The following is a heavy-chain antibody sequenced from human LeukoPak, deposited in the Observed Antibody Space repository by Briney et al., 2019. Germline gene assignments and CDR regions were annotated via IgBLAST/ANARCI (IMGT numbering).Heavy chain of an antibody. CDR2: IIPIFGTA. J-gene: IGHJ3*02. Sequence: GASVKVSCKASGGTFSSYAISWVRQAPGQGLEWMGGIIPIFGTANYAQKFQGRVTITADKSTSTAYMELSSLRSEDMAVYYCAREGLASAFDIWGQGTMVTVSS. CDR1: GGTFSSYA. CDR3: AREGLASAFDI. V-gene: IGHV1-69*06.